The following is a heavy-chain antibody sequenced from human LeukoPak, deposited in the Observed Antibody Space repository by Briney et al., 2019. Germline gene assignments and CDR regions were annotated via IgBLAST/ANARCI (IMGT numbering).Heavy chain of an antibody. V-gene: IGHV1-69*06. CDR2: IIPIFGTA. D-gene: IGHD5-18*01. J-gene: IGHJ4*02. CDR3: ARVDTAMVTFDY. CDR1: GGTFSSYA. Sequence: SVKVSCKASGGTFSSYAISWVRQAPGQGLEWMGGIIPIFGTANYAQKFQGRVTITADKSTSTAYMELSSLRPEDTAVYYCARVDTAMVTFDYWGQGTLVTVSS.